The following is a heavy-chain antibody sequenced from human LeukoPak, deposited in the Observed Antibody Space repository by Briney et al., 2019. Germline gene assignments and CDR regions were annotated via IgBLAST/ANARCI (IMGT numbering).Heavy chain of an antibody. V-gene: IGHV3-30*02. Sequence: GSLRLSCAASGFTFSSYGMHWVRQAPGKGLEWVAFTLYDGSNKYYADSVKGRFTISRDNSKNTLYLQMNSLRAEDTAVYYCANGVVYFDNWGQGTLVTVSS. D-gene: IGHD3-10*01. CDR3: ANGVVYFDN. CDR1: GFTFSSYG. CDR2: TLYDGSNK. J-gene: IGHJ4*02.